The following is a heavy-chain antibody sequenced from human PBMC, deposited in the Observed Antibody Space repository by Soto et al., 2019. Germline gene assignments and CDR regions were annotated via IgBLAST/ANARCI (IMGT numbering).Heavy chain of an antibody. CDR2: ISGTSSTI. J-gene: IGHJ4*02. V-gene: IGHV3-48*01. Sequence: EVQLVESGGGLVQPGGSLRLSCAASGFTFSGYSLNWVRQAPGKGLEWVSYISGTSSTIYYADSVEGRFTISRDNAKKSLYLQMNSLRADDTTVYYCARDRAEDYWGQGTLVTGSS. CDR3: ARDRAEDY. CDR1: GFTFSGYS.